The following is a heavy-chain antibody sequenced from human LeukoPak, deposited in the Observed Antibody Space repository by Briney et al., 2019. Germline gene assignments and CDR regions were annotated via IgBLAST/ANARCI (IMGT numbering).Heavy chain of an antibody. J-gene: IGHJ3*02. Sequence: PGGSLRLXCAASGFTFDDYAMHWVRQALGKGLEWVSGISWNSGSIGYADSLKGRFTISRDNAKNSLYLQMNSLRAEDMALYYCAKSIAVTIFGVVTPDAFDIWGQGTMVTVSS. CDR3: AKSIAVTIFGVVTPDAFDI. D-gene: IGHD3-3*01. V-gene: IGHV3-9*03. CDR2: ISWNSGSI. CDR1: GFTFDDYA.